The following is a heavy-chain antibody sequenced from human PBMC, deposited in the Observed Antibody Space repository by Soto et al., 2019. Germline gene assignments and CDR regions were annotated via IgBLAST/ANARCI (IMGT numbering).Heavy chain of an antibody. Sequence: GGSLRLSCAASGFAFSNYWMTWVRQAPGKGLEWVANINQDGSETYYVDSVKGRFTISRDNAKNSLYLQMNSLRAEDTAVYYCARHPSASWDYWGQGTLVTVSS. CDR3: ARHPSASWDY. J-gene: IGHJ4*02. CDR2: INQDGSET. CDR1: GFAFSNYW. D-gene: IGHD2-2*01. V-gene: IGHV3-7*01.